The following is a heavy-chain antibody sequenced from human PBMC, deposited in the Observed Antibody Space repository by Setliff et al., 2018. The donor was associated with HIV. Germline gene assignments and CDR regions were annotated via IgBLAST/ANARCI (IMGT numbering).Heavy chain of an antibody. CDR1: GYSINNIHY. CDR3: VRRDVSFLFGQFDS. Sequence: KPSETLSLTCDVSGYSINNIHYWGWIRQPPGKGLECLGNIYDGGTTYHNPSLKGLVTISIDTSKAQFSLKLISVTAAYTAVYYCVRRDVSFLFGQFDSWGQGILVTVSS. D-gene: IGHD3-10*02. CDR2: IYDGGTT. V-gene: IGHV4-38-2*01. J-gene: IGHJ4*02.